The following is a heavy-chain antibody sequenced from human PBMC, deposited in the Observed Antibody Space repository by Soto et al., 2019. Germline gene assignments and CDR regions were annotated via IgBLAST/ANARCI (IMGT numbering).Heavy chain of an antibody. CDR3: ARVATTVKHLDY. V-gene: IGHV1-69*13. Sequence: SVKVSCKASGGTFSSYAISWVRQAPGQGLEWMGGIIPIFGTANYAQKFQGRVTITADESTSTAYMELSSLRSEDTAVYYCARVATTVKHLDYWGQGTLVTVSS. J-gene: IGHJ4*02. D-gene: IGHD4-17*01. CDR1: GGTFSSYA. CDR2: IIPIFGTA.